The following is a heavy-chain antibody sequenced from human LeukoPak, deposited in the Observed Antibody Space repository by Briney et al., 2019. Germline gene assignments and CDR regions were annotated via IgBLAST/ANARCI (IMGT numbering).Heavy chain of an antibody. CDR2: IRYDGSNK. J-gene: IGHJ6*03. V-gene: IGHV3-30*02. CDR3: ANEETNWNDHYYYYYMDV. D-gene: IGHD1-20*01. CDR1: GFTFSSYG. Sequence: GGSLRLSCAASGFTFSSYGMHWVRQAPGKGLEWVAFIRYDGSNKYYADSVKGRFTISRDNSKNTLYLQMNSLRAEDTAVYYCANEETNWNDHYYYYYMDVWGKGTTVTISS.